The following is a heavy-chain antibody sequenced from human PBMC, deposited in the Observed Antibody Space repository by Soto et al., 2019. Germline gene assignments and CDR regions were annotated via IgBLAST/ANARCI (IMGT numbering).Heavy chain of an antibody. CDR3: AGTLIRGVNSAYFDY. Sequence: QVQLVESGGGVVQPGRSLRLSCAASGFTFSNFALHWVRQAPGKGLEWVAVISYDGSNEYYADSLKGRFTISRDNSKNTLYLEMSRLRVEDTAVYYCAGTLIRGVNSAYFDYWGQGTLVTVSS. CDR1: GFTFSNFA. D-gene: IGHD3-10*01. J-gene: IGHJ4*02. V-gene: IGHV3-30-3*01. CDR2: ISYDGSNE.